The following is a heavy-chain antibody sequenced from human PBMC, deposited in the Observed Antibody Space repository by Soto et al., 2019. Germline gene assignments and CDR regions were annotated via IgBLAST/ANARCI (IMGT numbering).Heavy chain of an antibody. J-gene: IGHJ4*02. CDR3: ASADIVVVPDAMDY. D-gene: IGHD2-2*01. CDR2: IIPIFGTA. CDR1: GGTFSSYA. V-gene: IGHV1-69*06. Sequence: QVQLVQSGAEVKKPGSSVKVSCKASGGTFSSYAISWVRQAPGQGLEWMGGIIPIFGTANYAQKFQGRVTITADKSTNTDYMELSSLRSEETAVYYCASADIVVVPDAMDYWGQGTLVTVSS.